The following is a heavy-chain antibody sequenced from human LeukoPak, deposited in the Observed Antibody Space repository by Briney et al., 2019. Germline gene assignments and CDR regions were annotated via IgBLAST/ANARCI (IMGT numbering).Heavy chain of an antibody. D-gene: IGHD3-10*01. CDR2: IYPGDSDT. CDR3: ARQSRDGSKTRGYYFDY. V-gene: IGHV5-51*01. Sequence: GESLKISCQVSGYIFTNYWIGWLRQMPGKGLESMGIIYPGDSDTAYSPSLQGQVTISADKSISTVYLHWSSLKASDTAMYYCARQSRDGSKTRGYYFDYWGQGTLVSVSS. J-gene: IGHJ4*02. CDR1: GYIFTNYW.